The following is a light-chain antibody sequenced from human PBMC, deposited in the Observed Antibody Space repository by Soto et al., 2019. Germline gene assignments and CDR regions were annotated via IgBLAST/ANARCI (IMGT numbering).Light chain of an antibody. CDR2: GAS. CDR1: ENVGSNY. V-gene: IGKV3-20*01. J-gene: IGKJ1*01. Sequence: EIVLTQSPGTLSLSPGERATLSCRASENVGSNYLAWYQQKPGQAPRLLIYGASSRATGIPDSFSGSGSGSDFTLTITRLEPEDFAVYYCQQDGSSPWTFGQGTKVEIK. CDR3: QQDGSSPWT.